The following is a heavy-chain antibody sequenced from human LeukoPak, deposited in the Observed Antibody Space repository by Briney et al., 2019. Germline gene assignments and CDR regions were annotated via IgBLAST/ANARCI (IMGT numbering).Heavy chain of an antibody. J-gene: IGHJ4*02. D-gene: IGHD2-15*01. CDR2: IYTSGST. Sequence: PSETLSLTCTVSGGSISSYYWSWIRQPAGKGLEWIGRIYTSGSTNYSPSLKSRVTISVDKSKNQFSLKLSSVTAAGTAVYYCARVGGCSGGSCYLDYWGQGTLVTVSS. CDR1: GGSISSYY. CDR3: ARVGGCSGGSCYLDY. V-gene: IGHV4-4*07.